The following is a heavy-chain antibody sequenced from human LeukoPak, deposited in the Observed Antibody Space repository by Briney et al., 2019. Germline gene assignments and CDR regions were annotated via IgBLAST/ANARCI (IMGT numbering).Heavy chain of an antibody. V-gene: IGHV1-8*01. Sequence: ASVKVSRKASGWPFSTHDINWVRQSTGQGLEWLGWVNPNSGTAGYAQKFQGRVAMTRDSSISTAYLELNSLRSEDTAVYFCATTRRLPLLGFDSWGQGTLVTVSS. CDR3: ATTRRLPLLGFDS. CDR1: GWPFSTHD. CDR2: VNPNSGTA. J-gene: IGHJ5*01. D-gene: IGHD2-15*01.